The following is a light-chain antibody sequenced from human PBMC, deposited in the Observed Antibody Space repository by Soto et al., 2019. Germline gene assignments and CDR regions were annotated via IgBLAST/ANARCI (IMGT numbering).Light chain of an antibody. J-gene: IGKJ1*01. CDR2: IAS. Sequence: ELVLTQSPGTLSLSPGERATLSCRASQSVSSNYLAWSQQKTGQTPRLLIYIASSRAPGIPDRFSGSGSGTHCTLTISRVEPEDFAVYYCQQYGSSPWTFGQGTKVDIK. V-gene: IGKV3-20*01. CDR3: QQYGSSPWT. CDR1: QSVSSNY.